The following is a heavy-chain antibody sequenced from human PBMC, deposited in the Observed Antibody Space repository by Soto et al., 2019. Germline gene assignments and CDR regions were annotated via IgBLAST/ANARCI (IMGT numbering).Heavy chain of an antibody. D-gene: IGHD6-19*01. CDR2: LNPNSGNT. CDR1: GYTFTSYD. Sequence: QVQLVQSGAEVKKPGASVKVSCKASGYTFTSYDINWVRQATGQGLEWMGWLNPNSGNTGYAQKFQGRVTLTRNTSINTAYIERSSLRSDDTAVYYCATSGGGWYLYWGQGTLVTVSS. CDR3: ATSGGGWYLY. J-gene: IGHJ4*02. V-gene: IGHV1-8*01.